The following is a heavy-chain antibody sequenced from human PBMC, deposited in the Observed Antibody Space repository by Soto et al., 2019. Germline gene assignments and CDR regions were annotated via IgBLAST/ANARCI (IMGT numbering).Heavy chain of an antibody. V-gene: IGHV1-2*04. CDR1: GYNFTGYY. CDR3: ARERAMVRGVFGMDV. Sequence: GASMKVSCKASGYNFTGYYMHWVGQAPGQGLEWMGWINPNSGGTNYAQKFQGWVTMTRDTSISTAYMELSRLRSDDTAVYYCARERAMVRGVFGMDVWGQGTTVTVSS. CDR2: INPNSGGT. J-gene: IGHJ6*02. D-gene: IGHD3-10*01.